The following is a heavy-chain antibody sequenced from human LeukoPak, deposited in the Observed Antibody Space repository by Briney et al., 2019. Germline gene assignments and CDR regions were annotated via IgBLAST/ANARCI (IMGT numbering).Heavy chain of an antibody. CDR2: ISGVGGDSA. J-gene: IGHJ4*02. CDR3: AAIQYQLPPARWSSIY. D-gene: IGHD2-2*01. V-gene: IGHV3-23*01. CDR1: GITFTNYA. Sequence: PGGSLRLSCAASGITFTNYAISWVRQAPTKGLEWVSTISGVGGDSAYYADPVKGRFTISRDYSKNTLFLQMNSLRAEDTAVYYCAAIQYQLPPARWSSIYWGQGTLVTVSS.